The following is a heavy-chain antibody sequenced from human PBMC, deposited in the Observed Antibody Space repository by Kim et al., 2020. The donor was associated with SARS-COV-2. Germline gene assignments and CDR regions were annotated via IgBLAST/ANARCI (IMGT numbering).Heavy chain of an antibody. V-gene: IGHV1-3*01. D-gene: IGHD3-22*01. Sequence: SQKFQGRVTITRDTSASTAYMELSSLRSEDTAVYYCAREWYDSSGYYEDYWGQGTLVTVSS. J-gene: IGHJ4*02. CDR3: AREWYDSSGYYEDY.